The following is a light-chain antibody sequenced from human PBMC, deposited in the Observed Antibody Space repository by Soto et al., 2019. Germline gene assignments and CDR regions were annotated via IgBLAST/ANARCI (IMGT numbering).Light chain of an antibody. CDR1: QDIRND. CDR2: TVS. V-gene: IGKV1-6*01. CDR3: LQDNDSPLT. Sequence: AIQMTQSPSSLSASVGDRVTISCRASQDIRNDLAWYQQKPGRAPRLLIFTVSSLPTGVPSRFRGSGYGADFTLTITRLQPDDFATYYCLQDNDSPLTFGQGTRLEIK. J-gene: IGKJ5*01.